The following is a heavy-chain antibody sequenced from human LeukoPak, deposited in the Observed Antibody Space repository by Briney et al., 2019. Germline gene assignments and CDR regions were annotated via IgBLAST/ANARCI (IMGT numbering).Heavy chain of an antibody. V-gene: IGHV4-59*01. D-gene: IGHD6-13*01. J-gene: IGHJ5*02. Sequence: PSETLSLTCTVSGGSISSYYWSWIRQPPGKGLEWIGYIYYSGSTNYNPSLKSRVTISVDTSKNQFSLKLSSVTAADTAVYYCATYSSSRRNWFDPWGQGTLVTVSS. CDR1: GGSISSYY. CDR2: IYYSGST. CDR3: ATYSSSRRNWFDP.